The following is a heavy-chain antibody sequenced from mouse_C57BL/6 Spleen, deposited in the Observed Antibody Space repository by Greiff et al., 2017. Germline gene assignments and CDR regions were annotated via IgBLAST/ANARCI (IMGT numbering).Heavy chain of an antibody. CDR2: IYPGSGST. CDR1: GYTFTSYW. Sequence: VQLQQSGAELVKPGASVKMSCKASGYTFTSYWITWVKQRPGQGLEWIGDIYPGSGSTNYNEKFKSKATLTVDTSSSTAYMQLSSLTSEDSAVYYCARWGSTMVTTVDYWGQGTTLTVSS. J-gene: IGHJ2*01. D-gene: IGHD2-2*01. V-gene: IGHV1-55*01. CDR3: ARWGSTMVTTVDY.